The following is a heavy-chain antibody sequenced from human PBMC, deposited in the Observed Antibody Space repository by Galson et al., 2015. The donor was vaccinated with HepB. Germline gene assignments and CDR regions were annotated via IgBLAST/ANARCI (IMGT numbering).Heavy chain of an antibody. Sequence: SLRLSCAASGFTFSNYAMSWVRQAPGKGLEWVSVISGRGISTYYADSVKGRFTISRDNSKNTLYLQMDSLRAEDTAVYYCAKDQRDIMVAGVDYWGQGTLVTVSS. CDR2: ISGRGIST. J-gene: IGHJ4*02. V-gene: IGHV3-23*01. CDR1: GFTFSNYA. CDR3: AKDQRDIMVAGVDY. D-gene: IGHD2-21*01.